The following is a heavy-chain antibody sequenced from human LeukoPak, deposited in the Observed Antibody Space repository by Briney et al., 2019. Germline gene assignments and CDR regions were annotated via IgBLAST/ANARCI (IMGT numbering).Heavy chain of an antibody. D-gene: IGHD2-2*01. J-gene: IGHJ5*02. CDR2: IYSSGST. Sequence: PSETLSLTCTVSGVSISSYYWSWVRQPAGKGLEWLGRIYSSGSTNYNPSLKSRVTMSVDTSKNQFSLKLSSVTAADTAVYYCARAQYCSSTSCYLWVFDPWGQGTLVTVSS. CDR3: ARAQYCSSTSCYLWVFDP. CDR1: GVSISSYY. V-gene: IGHV4-4*07.